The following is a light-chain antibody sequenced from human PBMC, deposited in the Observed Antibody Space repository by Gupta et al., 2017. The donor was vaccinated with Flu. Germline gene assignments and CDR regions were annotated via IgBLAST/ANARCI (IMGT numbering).Light chain of an antibody. CDR1: KLGDAY. CDR3: QAWDTYSHWV. J-gene: IGLJ3*02. CDR2: QDT. Sequence: YELTQPPSGSVSPGQTARIPCSADKLGDAYAHWYQQKSGQSPVLVIYQDTERPSGVPQRFSGSNSGNTATLTISGTQAVDEAVYYCQAWDTYSHWVFGGGTKLTVL. V-gene: IGLV3-1*01.